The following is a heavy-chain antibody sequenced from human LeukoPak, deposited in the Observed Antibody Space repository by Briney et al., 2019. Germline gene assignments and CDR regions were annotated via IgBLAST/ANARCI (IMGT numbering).Heavy chain of an antibody. CDR2: IIPIFGTA. D-gene: IGHD3-3*01. V-gene: IGHV1-69*05. Sequence: EASVKVSCKASGGTFSSYAISWVRQAPGQGLEWMGGIIPIFGTANYAQKFQGRVTITTDESTSTAYMELSSLTSEDTAVYYCATGLTPIPIFGVLTAYWGQGTLVTVSS. J-gene: IGHJ4*02. CDR3: ATGLTPIPIFGVLTAY. CDR1: GGTFSSYA.